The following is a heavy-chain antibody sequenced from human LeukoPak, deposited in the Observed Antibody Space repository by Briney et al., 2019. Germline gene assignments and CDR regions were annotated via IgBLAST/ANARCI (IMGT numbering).Heavy chain of an antibody. J-gene: IGHJ4*01. CDR1: GFTFNNYA. CDR2: ISGSGDST. V-gene: IGHV3-23*01. Sequence: GGSLSLSCAATGFTFNNYAMNWVRQAPSKGLEWVSVISGSGDSTYYEDPVKGRFSISRDNSKTTLYLQMNSLRAEETAVYSCAKVESGAQGYFDYWGQGILVTVSS. D-gene: IGHD1-1*01. CDR3: AKVESGAQGYFDY.